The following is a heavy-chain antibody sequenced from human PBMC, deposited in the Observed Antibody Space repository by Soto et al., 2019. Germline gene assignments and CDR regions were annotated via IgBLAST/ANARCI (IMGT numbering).Heavy chain of an antibody. J-gene: IGHJ6*02. CDR1: GYTFTSYY. D-gene: IGHD3-3*01. CDR2: INPSGGST. V-gene: IGHV1-46*01. CDR3: ARGGYYDFWSGYYMGYYYYGMDV. Sequence: QVQLVQSGAEVKKPGASVKVSCKASGYTFTSYYMHWVRQAPGQGLEWMGIINPSGGSTSYAQKVQGRVTMTRDTSTSTVYMELSSLRSEDTAVYYCARGGYYDFWSGYYMGYYYYGMDVWGQGTTVTVSS.